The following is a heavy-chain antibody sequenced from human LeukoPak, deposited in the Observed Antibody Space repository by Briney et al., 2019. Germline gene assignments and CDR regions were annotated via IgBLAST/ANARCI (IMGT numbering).Heavy chain of an antibody. D-gene: IGHD7-27*01. J-gene: IGHJ6*02. Sequence: ASVKVSCKASGGTFSDYAISWVRQAPGQGLDWMGWISAYNGNTNYAEKVQGRVTMTRDTSTSTAYMELRSLRSDDTAVYYCARGLPWGQNSLYGMDVWGQGTTVTVSS. CDR1: GGTFSDYA. CDR3: ARGLPWGQNSLYGMDV. CDR2: ISAYNGNT. V-gene: IGHV1-18*01.